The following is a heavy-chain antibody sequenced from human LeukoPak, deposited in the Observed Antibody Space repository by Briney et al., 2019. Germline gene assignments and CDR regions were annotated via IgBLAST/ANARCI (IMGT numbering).Heavy chain of an antibody. CDR2: FTGSGDNT. CDR1: GFTFSSYG. Sequence: GGSLRLSCAASGFTFSSYGMSWVRQAPGKGLEWVSAFTGSGDNTYYADSVKGRFTISRDNSKNTLYLQMNSLRAEDTAVCYCARDSFDSSGYTIDYWGQGTLVTVSS. J-gene: IGHJ4*02. CDR3: ARDSFDSSGYTIDY. V-gene: IGHV3-23*01. D-gene: IGHD3-22*01.